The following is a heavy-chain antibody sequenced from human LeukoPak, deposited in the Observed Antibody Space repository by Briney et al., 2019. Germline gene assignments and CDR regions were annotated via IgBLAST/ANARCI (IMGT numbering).Heavy chain of an antibody. CDR1: GYSISSGYY. V-gene: IGHV4-38-2*01. J-gene: IGHJ4*02. CDR2: IYHSGST. Sequence: SETLSLTCAVSGYSISSGYYWGWIQQPPGKGLEWIGSIYHSGSTYYNPSLKSRVTISVDTSKNQFSLKLSSVTAADTAVYYCARSYCSGGSCYYFDYWGQGTLVTVSS. CDR3: ARSYCSGGSCYYFDY. D-gene: IGHD2-15*01.